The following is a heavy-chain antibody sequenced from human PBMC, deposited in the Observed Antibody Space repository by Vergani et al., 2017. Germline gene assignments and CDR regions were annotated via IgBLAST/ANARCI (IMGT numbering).Heavy chain of an antibody. D-gene: IGHD6-19*01. Sequence: EVQLLESGGGLVQPGGSLRLSCAASGFTFSSYAMSWVRQAPGKGLEWVSYISSSSSTIYYADSVKGRFTISRDNAKNSLYLQMNSLRAEDTAVYYCASIAVAGVPPHWGQGTLVTVSS. V-gene: IGHV3-48*01. CDR3: ASIAVAGVPPH. J-gene: IGHJ4*02. CDR2: ISSSSSTI. CDR1: GFTFSSYA.